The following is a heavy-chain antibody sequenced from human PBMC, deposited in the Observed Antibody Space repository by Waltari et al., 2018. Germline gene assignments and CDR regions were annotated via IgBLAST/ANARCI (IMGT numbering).Heavy chain of an antibody. Sequence: QVQLQESGPGLVKPSETLSLTCAVSGYSISSGYYWGWIPPPPGKGLEWIGSIYHSGSTYYNPSLKSRVTISVDTSKNQFSLKLSSVTAADTAVYYCARAAHDYGDYGWFDPWGQGTLVTVSS. J-gene: IGHJ5*02. V-gene: IGHV4-38-2*01. CDR3: ARAAHDYGDYGWFDP. CDR1: GYSISSGYY. D-gene: IGHD4-17*01. CDR2: IYHSGST.